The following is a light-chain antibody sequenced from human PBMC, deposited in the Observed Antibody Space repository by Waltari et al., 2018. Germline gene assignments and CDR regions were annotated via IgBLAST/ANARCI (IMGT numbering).Light chain of an antibody. Sequence: EIVLTQSPGTLSLSPGERATLSCRASQSVGRSLAWYQQKPGQAPRLLIVDASNRATAIPGRFSGSGSGTDFSLTISRLEPEDFAVYYCQMYVRLPVTFGQGTKVEIK. CDR2: DAS. V-gene: IGKV3-20*01. CDR3: QMYVRLPVT. CDR1: QSVGRS. J-gene: IGKJ1*01.